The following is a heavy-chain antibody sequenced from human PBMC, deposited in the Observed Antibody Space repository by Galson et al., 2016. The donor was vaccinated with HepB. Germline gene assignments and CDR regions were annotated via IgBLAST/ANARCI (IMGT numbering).Heavy chain of an antibody. J-gene: IGHJ5*02. CDR2: INPNSGGT. D-gene: IGHD3-10*01. Sequence: SVKVSCKASGYTFTGDYMHWVRRAPGQGLEWMGRINPNSGGTNYAQKFQGRVTMTRDTSISTASMELSSLRSDDTAVYYCAREYYYGSGSYWGNWFDPWGQGTLVTGSS. CDR1: GYTFTGDY. V-gene: IGHV1-2*06. CDR3: AREYYYGSGSYWGNWFDP.